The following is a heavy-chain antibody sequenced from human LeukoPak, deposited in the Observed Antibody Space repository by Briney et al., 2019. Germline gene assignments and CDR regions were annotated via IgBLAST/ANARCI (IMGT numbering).Heavy chain of an antibody. D-gene: IGHD3-22*01. V-gene: IGHV4-34*01. CDR2: INHSGST. Sequence: TSETLSLTCTVSGGSISSYYWSWIRQPPGKGLEWIGEINHSGSTNYNPSLKSRVTISVDTSKNQFSLKLCSVTAADTAVYYCARGRKVIVVVHYYYYYGMDVWGQGTTVTVSS. J-gene: IGHJ6*02. CDR1: GGSISSYY. CDR3: ARGRKVIVVVHYYYYYGMDV.